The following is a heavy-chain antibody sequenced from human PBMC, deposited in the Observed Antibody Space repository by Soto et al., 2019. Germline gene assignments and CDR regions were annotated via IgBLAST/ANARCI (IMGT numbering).Heavy chain of an antibody. CDR2: IIPLFGKP. J-gene: IGHJ5*02. D-gene: IGHD3-16*01. V-gene: IGHV1-69*13. CDR3: ALFESDDDVWGSFRS. CDR1: GGIFSNYG. Sequence: ASVKVSCKASGGIFSNYGFSWVRQAPGQGLEWMGGIIPLFGKPSYAQKFQGGLIISADASTNRAYLDLYSLTTEDAGIYYCALFESDDDVWGSFRSWGQGTPVAVSS.